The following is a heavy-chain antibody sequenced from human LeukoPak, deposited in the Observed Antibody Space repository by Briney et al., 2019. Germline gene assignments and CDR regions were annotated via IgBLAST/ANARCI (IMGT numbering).Heavy chain of an antibody. J-gene: IGHJ4*02. CDR1: GFTFSSYS. CDR3: ARLPKPAAPFDWLSFRTFFDY. D-gene: IGHD3-9*01. Sequence: PGGSLRLSCAASGFTFSSYSMNWVRQAPGKGLEWVSYISSSSSTIYYADSVKGRFTISRDNAENSLYLQMNSLRAEDTAVYYCARLPKPAAPFDWLSFRTFFDYWGQGTLVTVSS. CDR2: ISSSSSTI. V-gene: IGHV3-48*04.